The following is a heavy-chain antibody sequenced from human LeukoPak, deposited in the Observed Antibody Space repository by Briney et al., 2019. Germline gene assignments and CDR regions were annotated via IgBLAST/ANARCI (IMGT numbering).Heavy chain of an antibody. Sequence: GGSLRLSCAASGFTVSSNYMSWVRQAPGEGLEWVSVIYSGGSTYYADSVKGRFTISRDNSKNTLYLQMNSLRAEDTAVYYCAKGGLGYCSGGSCHEPTEYFQHWGQGTLVTVSS. CDR2: IYSGGST. CDR1: GFTVSSNY. CDR3: AKGGLGYCSGGSCHEPTEYFQH. D-gene: IGHD2-15*01. J-gene: IGHJ1*01. V-gene: IGHV3-66*01.